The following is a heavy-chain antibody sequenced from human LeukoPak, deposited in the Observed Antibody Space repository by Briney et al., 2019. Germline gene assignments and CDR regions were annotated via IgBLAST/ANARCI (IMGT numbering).Heavy chain of an antibody. D-gene: IGHD1-7*01. Sequence: ASVKVSCKASGYTFTDYYMHWVRQAPGQGLEWMGWINPNSGGRNYAQKFQGRVTMTRDTSISTAYMELSSLRSDDTAVYYCARVITGTTDYWGQGTLVIVSS. V-gene: IGHV1-2*02. CDR1: GYTFTDYY. CDR2: INPNSGGR. J-gene: IGHJ4*02. CDR3: ARVITGTTDY.